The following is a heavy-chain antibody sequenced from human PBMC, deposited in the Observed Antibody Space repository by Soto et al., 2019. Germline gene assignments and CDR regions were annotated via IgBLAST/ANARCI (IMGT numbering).Heavy chain of an antibody. V-gene: IGHV1-69*13. J-gene: IGHJ6*02. CDR3: ARYYYGSGTRGYYYGMDV. CDR1: GGTFSSYA. D-gene: IGHD3-10*01. Sequence: SVKVSCKASGGTFSSYAISWVRQAPGQGLEWMGGIIPIFGTAKYAQKFQGRVTITADESTSTAYMELSSLRSEDTDVYYCARYYYGSGTRGYYYGMDVWGQGTTVTVSS. CDR2: IIPIFGTA.